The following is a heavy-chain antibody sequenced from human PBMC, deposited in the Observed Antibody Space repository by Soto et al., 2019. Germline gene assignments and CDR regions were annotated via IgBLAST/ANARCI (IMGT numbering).Heavy chain of an antibody. Sequence: SVKVSCKASGGTFSSYAISWVRQAPGQGLEWMGGIIPIFGTANYAQKFQGRVTITADESTSTAYMELSSLRSEDTAVYYCAVNRGQWRHPPPLIYYYYGVDVWGQGTTVTVSS. CDR3: AVNRGQWRHPPPLIYYYYGVDV. D-gene: IGHD6-19*01. CDR2: IIPIFGTA. V-gene: IGHV1-69*13. J-gene: IGHJ6*02. CDR1: GGTFSSYA.